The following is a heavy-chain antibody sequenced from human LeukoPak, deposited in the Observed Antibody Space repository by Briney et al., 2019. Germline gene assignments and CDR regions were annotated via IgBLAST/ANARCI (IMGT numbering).Heavy chain of an antibody. CDR3: VRGEVGDFDS. Sequence: SETLSLTCAVSGYSISRGYYCGWVRQPPDKRPQCIVRVHESGSSYYNPSLKSRVTISLDTSQNQFSLTLTSVTAADSATYYCVRGEVGDFDSWGQGSLVTVSS. D-gene: IGHD1-26*01. CDR2: VHESGSS. CDR1: GYSISRGYY. J-gene: IGHJ4*02. V-gene: IGHV4-38-2*01.